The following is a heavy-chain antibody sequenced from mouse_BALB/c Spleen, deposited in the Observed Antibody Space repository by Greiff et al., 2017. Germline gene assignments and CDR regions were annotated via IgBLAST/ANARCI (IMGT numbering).Heavy chain of an antibody. Sequence: EVKVVESGGGLVQPGGSLRLSCATSGFTFTDYYMSWVRQPPGKALEWLGFIRNKANGYTTEYSASVKGRFTISRDNSQSILYLQMNTLRAEDSATYYCARDGWDFDYWGQGTTLTVSS. V-gene: IGHV7-3*02. CDR2: IRNKANGYTT. CDR3: ARDGWDFDY. J-gene: IGHJ2*01. CDR1: GFTFTDYY. D-gene: IGHD3-3*01.